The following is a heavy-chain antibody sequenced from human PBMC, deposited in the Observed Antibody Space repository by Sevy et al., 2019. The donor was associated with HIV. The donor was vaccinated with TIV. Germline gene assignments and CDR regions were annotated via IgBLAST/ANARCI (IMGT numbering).Heavy chain of an antibody. CDR1: GFTFSNYW. CDR2: IKEDGSEN. Sequence: GGSLRLSYAASGFTFSNYWMSWVRQAPGKGLEWVANIKEDGSENYYVDSVKGRFTISRDNAKNSLYLQMNSLRAEDTAVYYCVRVGGCSSTSCFAYWFDPWGQGTLVTVSS. V-gene: IGHV3-7*03. D-gene: IGHD2-2*01. CDR3: VRVGGCSSTSCFAYWFDP. J-gene: IGHJ5*02.